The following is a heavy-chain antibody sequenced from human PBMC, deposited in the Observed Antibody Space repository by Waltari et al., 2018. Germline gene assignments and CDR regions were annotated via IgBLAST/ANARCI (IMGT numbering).Heavy chain of an antibody. V-gene: IGHV1-69*05. Sequence: QVQLVQSGAEVKKPGSAVKVSCKASGGTFSSYASSWLRQAPGQGLEWMGEIIPIFGTANSAQKFQGRVTIPTDESTSTAYMELSSLRSEDTAVYYCARGQEGPIAARREFDYWGQGTLVTVSS. CDR3: ARGQEGPIAARREFDY. D-gene: IGHD6-6*01. CDR2: IIPIFGTA. J-gene: IGHJ4*02. CDR1: GGTFSSYA.